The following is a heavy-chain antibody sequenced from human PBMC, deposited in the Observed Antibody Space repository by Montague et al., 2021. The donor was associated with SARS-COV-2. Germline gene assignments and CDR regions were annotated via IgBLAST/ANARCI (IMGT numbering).Heavy chain of an antibody. CDR2: ISYDGSIK. CDR1: GFIFNNFA. CDR3: AKNRDIFWFGEGRDSMDV. Sequence: SRRISCAASGFIFNNFAMHWVRQAPGKGLEWVAVISYDGSIKYYADSLRGRFTISRDSSQKTLYLQMNSLSGEDTAVYYCAKNRDIFWFGEGRDSMDVWGQGTTVIVSS. D-gene: IGHD3-10*01. J-gene: IGHJ6*02. V-gene: IGHV3-30*18.